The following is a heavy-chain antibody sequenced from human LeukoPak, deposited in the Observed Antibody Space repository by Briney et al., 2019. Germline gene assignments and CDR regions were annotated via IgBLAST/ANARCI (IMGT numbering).Heavy chain of an antibody. CDR2: FDPEDGET. CDR3: ARDMTTVTTNCYYYYMDV. Sequence: ASVKVSCKVSGYTLTELSMHWVRQAPGKGLEWMGGFDPEDGETIYAQKFQGRVTMTEDTSTDTAYMELRSLRSDDTAVYYCARDMTTVTTNCYYYYMDVWGKGTTVTISS. D-gene: IGHD4-17*01. V-gene: IGHV1-24*01. CDR1: GYTLTELS. J-gene: IGHJ6*03.